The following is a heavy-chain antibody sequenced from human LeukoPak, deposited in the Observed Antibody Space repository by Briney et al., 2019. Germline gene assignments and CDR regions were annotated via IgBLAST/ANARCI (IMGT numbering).Heavy chain of an antibody. V-gene: IGHV1-2*02. CDR3: ARDHELGTAGTAYEYFDY. Sequence: ASVKVSCKASGYTFTDYFMQWVRHAPGQGLEWMGWINPNSGGTSYAHQGRVTMTRDTSISTVYMELSRLRSDDTAVYYCARDHELGTAGTAYEYFDYWGQGTLVTVSS. D-gene: IGHD1-1*01. J-gene: IGHJ4*02. CDR1: GYTFTDYF. CDR2: INPNSGGT.